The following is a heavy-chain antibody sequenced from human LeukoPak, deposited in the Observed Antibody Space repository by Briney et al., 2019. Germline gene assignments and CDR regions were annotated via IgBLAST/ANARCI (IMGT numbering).Heavy chain of an antibody. CDR1: GFIFSSYV. J-gene: IGHJ4*02. D-gene: IGHD3-10*01. Sequence: PGGSLRLSCAASGFIFSSYVMHWVRQAPGKGLEWVAAISDDGNHQYYADSVRGRFTSSRDKSKNTLYLRMNSLRPEDTAVYYCARSSRSGFWFAGADYWGQGTLVTVSS. CDR2: ISDDGNHQ. CDR3: ARSSRSGFWFAGADY. V-gene: IGHV3-30*03.